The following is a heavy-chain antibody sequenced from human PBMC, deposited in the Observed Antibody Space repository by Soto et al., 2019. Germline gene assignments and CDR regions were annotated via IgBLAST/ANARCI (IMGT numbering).Heavy chain of an antibody. V-gene: IGHV3-33*01. J-gene: IGHJ4*02. CDR1: GFTFSSYG. CDR3: ARGTVHFDY. D-gene: IGHD4-17*01. CDR2: IWYDGSNK. Sequence: QVQLVESGGGVVQPGRSLRLSCAASGFTFSSYGMHWVRQAPGKGLEWVAVIWYDGSNKYYADSVKGRFTISRDNSKNTLYLQMNSLRTEDTAVYYCARGTVHFDYWGQGTLVTVSS.